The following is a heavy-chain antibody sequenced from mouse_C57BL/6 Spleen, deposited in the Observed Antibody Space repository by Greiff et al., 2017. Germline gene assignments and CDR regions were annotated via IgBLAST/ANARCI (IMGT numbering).Heavy chain of an antibody. V-gene: IGHV5-17*01. Sequence: EVQRVESGGGLVKPGGSLKLSCAASGFTFSDYGMHWVRQAPEKGLEWVAYISSGSSTIYYADTVKGRFTIARDNAKNTLFLQMTSLRSEDTAMYYCARTYGSSYLYYYAMDYWGQGTSVTVSS. CDR2: ISSGSSTI. J-gene: IGHJ4*01. CDR1: GFTFSDYG. D-gene: IGHD1-1*01. CDR3: ARTYGSSYLYYYAMDY.